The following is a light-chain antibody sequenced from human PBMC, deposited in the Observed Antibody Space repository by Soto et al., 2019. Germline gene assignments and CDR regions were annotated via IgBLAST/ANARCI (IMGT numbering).Light chain of an antibody. CDR2: GAS. Sequence: DIQMTQSPSSLSASVGDRVTITCRASQTITSYLHWYQQKPGKAPDLLIYGASSLQTGVPSRFSGSGSGTDFTLTITRLQPEDFATYYCQQSYITPYTFGQGTKREIK. V-gene: IGKV1-39*01. CDR3: QQSYITPYT. CDR1: QTITSY. J-gene: IGKJ2*01.